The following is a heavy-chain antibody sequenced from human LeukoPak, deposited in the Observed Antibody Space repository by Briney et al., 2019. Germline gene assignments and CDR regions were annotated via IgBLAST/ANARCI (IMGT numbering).Heavy chain of an antibody. Sequence: WASVKVSCKASGYTFTGYYMHWVRQAPGQGLEWMGWINPNSGGTNYAQKFQGRVTMTRDTSISTAYMELSRLRSDDTAVYYCARGPIGSSWYKGNYYYYYMDVWGKGTTVTISS. V-gene: IGHV1-2*02. CDR2: INPNSGGT. CDR1: GYTFTGYY. J-gene: IGHJ6*03. CDR3: ARGPIGSSWYKGNYYYYYMDV. D-gene: IGHD6-13*01.